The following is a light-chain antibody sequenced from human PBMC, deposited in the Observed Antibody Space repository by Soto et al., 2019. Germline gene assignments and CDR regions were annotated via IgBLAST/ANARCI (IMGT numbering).Light chain of an antibody. J-gene: IGKJ4*01. CDR2: GAS. CDR3: QQYGTSRLT. Sequence: EIVLTQSPGTLSLSPGERATLSCRASQSVTNSYLAWYQQKPGQAPRLLIYGASSRATGIPDSFSGSGSGTDFTLTISRLEPEDFAVYYCQQYGTSRLTFGGGTKVEIK. CDR1: QSVTNSY. V-gene: IGKV3-20*01.